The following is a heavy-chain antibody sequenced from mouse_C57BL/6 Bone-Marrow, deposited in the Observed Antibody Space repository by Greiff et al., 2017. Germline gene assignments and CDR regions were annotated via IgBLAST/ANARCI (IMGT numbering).Heavy chain of an antibody. CDR1: GFTFSSYA. CDR3: TRGSSPYWYFDV. Sequence: EVQRVESGEGLVKPGGSLKLSCAASGFTFSSYAMSWVRQTPEKRLEWVAYISSGGDYIYYADTVKGRFTISRDNARNTLYLQMSSLKSEDTAMYYCTRGSSPYWYFDVWGTGTTVTVSS. D-gene: IGHD1-1*01. V-gene: IGHV5-9-1*02. J-gene: IGHJ1*03. CDR2: ISSGGDYI.